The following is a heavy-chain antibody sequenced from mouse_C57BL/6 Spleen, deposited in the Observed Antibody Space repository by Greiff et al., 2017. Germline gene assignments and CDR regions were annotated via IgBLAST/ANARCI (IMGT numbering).Heavy chain of an antibody. CDR3: ARSGSNYEGFAY. D-gene: IGHD2-5*01. J-gene: IGHJ3*01. CDR2: IYPRSGNT. CDR1: GYTFTSYG. V-gene: IGHV1-81*01. Sequence: VKLMESGAELARPGASVKLSCKASGYTFTSYGISWVKQRTGQGLEWIGEIYPRSGNTYYNEKFKGKATLTAYKSSSTAYMELRSLTSEYSAVYFCARSGSNYEGFAYWGQGTLVTVSA.